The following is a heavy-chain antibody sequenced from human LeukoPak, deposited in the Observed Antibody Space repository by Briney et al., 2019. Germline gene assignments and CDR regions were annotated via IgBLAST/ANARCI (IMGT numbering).Heavy chain of an antibody. J-gene: IGHJ1*01. V-gene: IGHV3-9*01. D-gene: IGHD5-12*01. CDR1: GFTFHDYA. CDR3: AKDGTATSLRTFQY. CDR2: ISWNSGSI. Sequence: GGSLRLSCAASGFTFHDYAMHWVLQAPGKGLEWVSGISWNSGSIGYADSVKGRFTISRDNAKNSLYLQMNSLRAEDTALYYCAKDGTATSLRTFQYWGQGTLATVSS.